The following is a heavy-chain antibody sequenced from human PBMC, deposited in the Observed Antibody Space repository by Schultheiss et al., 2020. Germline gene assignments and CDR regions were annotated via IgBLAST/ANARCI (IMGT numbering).Heavy chain of an antibody. D-gene: IGHD2-2*01. CDR3: ARSAPGYCSSTSCYEAPMYYYYYGMDV. Sequence: VKVSCKASGYTFTGYYMHWVRQAPGQGLEWMGWINPNSGGTNYAQKFQGWVTMTRDTSISTAYMELSRLRSDDTAVYYCARSAPGYCSSTSCYEAPMYYYYYGMDVWGQGTTVTVSS. CDR2: INPNSGGT. V-gene: IGHV1-2*04. J-gene: IGHJ6*02. CDR1: GYTFTGYY.